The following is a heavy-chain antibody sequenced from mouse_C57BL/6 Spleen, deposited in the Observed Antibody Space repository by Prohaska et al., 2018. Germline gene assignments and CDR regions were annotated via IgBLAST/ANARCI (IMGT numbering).Heavy chain of an antibody. Sequence: QVQLQQPGAELVKPGASVKLSCKASGYTFTSYWMHWVKQRPGQGLEWIGMIHPNSGSTNYNEKFKSKATLTVDKSASTSYRQLSSLTSEDSAVYYCARGGQLRLDYWGQGTTLTFSS. CDR2: IHPNSGST. CDR1: GYTFTSYW. J-gene: IGHJ2*01. CDR3: ARGGQLRLDY. V-gene: IGHV1-64*01. D-gene: IGHD3-2*02.